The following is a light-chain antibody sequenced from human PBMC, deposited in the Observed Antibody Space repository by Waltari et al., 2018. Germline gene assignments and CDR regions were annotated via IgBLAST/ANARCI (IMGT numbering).Light chain of an antibody. V-gene: IGLV1-40*01. J-gene: IGLJ3*02. Sequence: QSVLTQPPSVSGAPGQRVTISCTGRSSNIGAGYDVPWYQQRPGTAPKLLIYGNSNRPSGVPDRFAGSKSCSSASLAITVLQAEDEADYYCQSYDSSLSGWVFGGGTKLTVL. CDR2: GNS. CDR1: SSNIGAGYD. CDR3: QSYDSSLSGWV.